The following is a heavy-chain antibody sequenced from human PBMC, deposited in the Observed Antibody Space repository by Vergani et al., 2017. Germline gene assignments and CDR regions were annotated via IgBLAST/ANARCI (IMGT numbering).Heavy chain of an antibody. CDR3: ARVLAQNWYFDL. V-gene: IGHV4-4*02. D-gene: IGHD2/OR15-2a*01. CDR2: IYHSGST. CDR1: GGSVSSSNW. J-gene: IGHJ2*01. Sequence: QVQLQESGPGLVKPSETLFLTCTVSGGSVSSSNWWSWVRQPPGKGLEWIGEIYHSGSTNYNPSLKSRVTISVDKSKNQFSLKLSSVTAADTAVYYCARVLAQNWYFDLWGRGTLVTVSS.